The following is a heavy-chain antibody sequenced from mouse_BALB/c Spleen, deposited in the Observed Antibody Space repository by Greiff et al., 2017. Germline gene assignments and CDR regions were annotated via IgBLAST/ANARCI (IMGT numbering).Heavy chain of an antibody. Sequence: EVQLVESGGGLVQPGGSLKLSCAASGFTFSSYTMSWVRQTPEKRLEWVAYISNGGGSTYYPDTVKGRFTISRDNAKNTLYLQMSSLKSEDTAMYYCAAGFAYWGQGTLVTVSA. V-gene: IGHV5-12-2*01. CDR2: ISNGGGST. CDR1: GFTFSSYT. J-gene: IGHJ3*01. CDR3: AAGFAY.